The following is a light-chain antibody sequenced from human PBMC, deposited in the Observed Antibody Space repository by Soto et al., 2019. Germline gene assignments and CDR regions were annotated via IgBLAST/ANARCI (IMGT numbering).Light chain of an antibody. CDR3: CSYAGSSTSI. Sequence: QSALTQPASVSGSPGQSITISCSGTSSDVGPYNLVSWYQQHPGKAPKLMIYEVTKRPSGVSNRFSGSKSGNTASLTISGLQAEDEADYYCCSYAGSSTSIFGTGTKVTVL. CDR1: SSDVGPYNL. J-gene: IGLJ1*01. CDR2: EVT. V-gene: IGLV2-23*02.